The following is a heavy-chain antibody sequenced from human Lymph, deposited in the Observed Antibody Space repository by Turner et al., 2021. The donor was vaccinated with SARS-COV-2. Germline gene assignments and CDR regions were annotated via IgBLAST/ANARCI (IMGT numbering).Heavy chain of an antibody. V-gene: IGHV3-53*01. CDR1: VFTVSSNY. Sequence: EVQLVESGGGLIQPGGSLRLSFAASVFTVSSNYMSWVRQAPGKGLEWVSVIYSGGSTYYADSVKGRFTISRDNSKNTLYLQMNSLRAEDTAVYYCARVLPFGDYFDYWGQGTLVTVSS. CDR3: ARVLPFGDYFDY. D-gene: IGHD3-10*01. J-gene: IGHJ4*02. CDR2: IYSGGST.